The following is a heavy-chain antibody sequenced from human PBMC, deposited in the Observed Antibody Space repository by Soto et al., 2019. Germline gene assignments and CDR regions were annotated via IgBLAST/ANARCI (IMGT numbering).Heavy chain of an antibody. V-gene: IGHV1-69*13. Sequence: SVKVSCKASGGTLSRHTISWVRQAPGQGLEWMGGIIPIFATTNYAQKFQGRLTITADASTNTAYMELSSLRSEDAAIYFCAKDRRPGLVVPTKSGFDPWGKGTRVTVAS. CDR2: IIPIFATT. CDR3: AKDRRPGLVVPTKSGFDP. D-gene: IGHD3-10*02. CDR1: GGTLSRHT. J-gene: IGHJ5*02.